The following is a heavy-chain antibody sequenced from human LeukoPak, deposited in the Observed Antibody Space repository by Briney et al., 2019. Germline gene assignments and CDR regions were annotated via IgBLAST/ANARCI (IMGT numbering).Heavy chain of an antibody. CDR2: ISSSGSTI. V-gene: IGHV3-11*01. J-gene: IGHJ5*02. CDR3: ARGPHYDSSGYYYGWFDP. CDR1: GFTFSDYH. D-gene: IGHD3-22*01. Sequence: GGSLRLSCAASGFTFSDYHMSWIRQAPGKGLEWVSYISSSGSTIYYADSVKGRFTISRDNAKNSLYLQMNSLRAEDTAVYYCARGPHYDSSGYYYGWFDPWGQGTLVTVSS.